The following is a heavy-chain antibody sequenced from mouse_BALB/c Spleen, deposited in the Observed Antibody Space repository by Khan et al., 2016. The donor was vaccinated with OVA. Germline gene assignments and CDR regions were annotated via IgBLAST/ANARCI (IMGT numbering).Heavy chain of an antibody. CDR1: GYSITSGYA. D-gene: IGHD1-1*01. V-gene: IGHV3-2*02. CDR2: IRYSGLT. CDR3: ARGKYYAYYFDY. J-gene: IGHJ2*01. Sequence: EVQLQESGPGLVKPSQSLSLSCTVTGYSITSGYAWNWIRQFPGNILEWMGSIRYSGLTSYTPTLKSQTTITRDKSNNQSFLQFNSVTTEDTATYCCARGKYYAYYFDYWGQGTTLTVSS.